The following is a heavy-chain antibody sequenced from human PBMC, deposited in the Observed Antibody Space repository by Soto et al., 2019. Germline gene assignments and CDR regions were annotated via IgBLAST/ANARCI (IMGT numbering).Heavy chain of an antibody. CDR2: ISYDGSNK. V-gene: IGHV3-30-3*01. Sequence: VQLVESGGGVVQPGRSLRLSCAASGFTFSSYAMHWVRQAPGKGLEWVAVISYDGSNKYYADSVKGRFTISRDNSKNSLHLQMNRLRAEDTAVYYCARERTLYDRPRDAFDIWGQGTMVTVSS. CDR1: GFTFSSYA. CDR3: ARERTLYDRPRDAFDI. D-gene: IGHD3-22*01. J-gene: IGHJ3*02.